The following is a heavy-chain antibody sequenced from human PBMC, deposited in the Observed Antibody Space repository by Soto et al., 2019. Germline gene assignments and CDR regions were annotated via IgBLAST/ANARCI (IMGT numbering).Heavy chain of an antibody. Sequence: GESLKISCKGSGYNCANYWIGWVRQMPGKGLEWMGIIYPGNSDTRYSPSFQGQVTISADTSISTAYLEWSSLKASDTAIYYCARHVYYDVLKKNYWGQGTLVTVSS. CDR1: GYNCANYW. CDR3: ARHVYYDVLKKNY. CDR2: IYPGNSDT. J-gene: IGHJ4*02. V-gene: IGHV5-51*01. D-gene: IGHD3-9*01.